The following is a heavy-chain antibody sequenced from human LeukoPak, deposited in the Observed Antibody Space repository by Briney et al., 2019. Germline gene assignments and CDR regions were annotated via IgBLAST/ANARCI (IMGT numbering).Heavy chain of an antibody. CDR1: GGSISSSNW. Sequence: SGTLSLTCAVSGGSISSSNWWSWVRQPPGKGLEWIGEIYHSGSTNYNPSLKSRVTISVDKSKNQFSLKLSSVTAADTAVYYCARDSSAVAAVSRAFDIWGQGTMVTVSS. CDR2: IYHSGST. V-gene: IGHV4-4*02. J-gene: IGHJ3*02. D-gene: IGHD6-19*01. CDR3: ARDSSAVAAVSRAFDI.